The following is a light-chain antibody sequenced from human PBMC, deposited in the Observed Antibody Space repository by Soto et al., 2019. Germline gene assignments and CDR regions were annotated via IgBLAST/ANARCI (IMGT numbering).Light chain of an antibody. J-gene: IGLJ1*01. CDR3: LSYAISSTYV. Sequence: QSLLNQPASLSGSPGQPIPISCTGTIGDVGTYNLVSWYQQHPGKAPKLLIYEGTKRPSGVSDRFSGFRSGNTASLTITGLRAEDEADYYCLSYAISSTYVFGTGTKVTVL. CDR2: EGT. CDR1: IGDVGTYNL. V-gene: IGLV2-23*01.